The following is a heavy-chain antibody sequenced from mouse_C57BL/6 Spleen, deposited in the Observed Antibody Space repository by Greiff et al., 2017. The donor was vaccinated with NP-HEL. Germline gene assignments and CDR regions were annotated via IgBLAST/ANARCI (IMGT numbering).Heavy chain of an antibody. J-gene: IGHJ4*01. V-gene: IGHV1-54*01. Sequence: QVQLKESGAELVRPGTSVKVSCKASGYAFTNYLIEWVKQRPGQGLEWIGVINPGGGGTNYTEKFKGKATLTADKSSSPAYMPLSSLTSDDSAVDCCARENGYYGGGYAKGGRGKGTSVTAAS. CDR1: GYAFTNYL. D-gene: IGHD2-3*01. CDR3: ARENGYYGGGYAKGG. CDR2: INPGGGGT.